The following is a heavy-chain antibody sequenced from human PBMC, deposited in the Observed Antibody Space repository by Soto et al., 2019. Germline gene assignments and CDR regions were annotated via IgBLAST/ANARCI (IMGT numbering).Heavy chain of an antibody. CDR2: ISSYGSDT. CDR1: GFTFSRYW. V-gene: IGHV3-74*01. Sequence: EVQLVESGRGLVLPGGSLRLSCAASGFTFSRYWMHWVRQAPGKGLVWVSRISSYGSDTHYADSVKGRFTISRDNAKNTLYLQMNSLRADDTAVYYCTSNYAYAEGYYWYGIDVWGQGNTVNVSS. CDR3: TSNYAYAEGYYWYGIDV. J-gene: IGHJ6*02. D-gene: IGHD3-16*01.